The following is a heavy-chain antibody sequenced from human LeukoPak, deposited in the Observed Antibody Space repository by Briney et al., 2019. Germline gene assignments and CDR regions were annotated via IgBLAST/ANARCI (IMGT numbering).Heavy chain of an antibody. CDR2: ISSSSYI. V-gene: IGHV3-21*01. CDR3: ARDQVVVVVAATYYYYGMDV. J-gene: IGHJ6*02. D-gene: IGHD2-15*01. Sequence: GGSLRLSCAASGFTFSSYSMNWVRQAPGKGLEWVSSISSSSYIYYADSVKGRFTISRDNAKNSLYLQMNSLRAEDTAVYYCARDQVVVVVAATYYYYGMDVWGQGTMVTVSS. CDR1: GFTFSSYS.